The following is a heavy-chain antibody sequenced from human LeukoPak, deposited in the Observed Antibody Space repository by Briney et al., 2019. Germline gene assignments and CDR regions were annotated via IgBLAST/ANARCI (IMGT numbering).Heavy chain of an antibody. V-gene: IGHV4-34*12. Sequence: SGTLSLTCAVYGGSFSGYYWGWIRQPPGKGLEWIGSIFYSGSTYYNSSLKSRVTISVDTSKNQFSLKLSYVTAADTAVYYCARLKRTGYCTSGVCYFDYWGQGTLVTVSS. CDR1: GGSFSGYY. D-gene: IGHD2-8*01. CDR2: IFYSGST. CDR3: ARLKRTGYCTSGVCYFDY. J-gene: IGHJ4*02.